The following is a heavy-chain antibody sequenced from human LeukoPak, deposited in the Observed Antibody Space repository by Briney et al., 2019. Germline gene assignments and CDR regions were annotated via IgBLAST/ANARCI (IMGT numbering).Heavy chain of an antibody. J-gene: IGHJ3*02. Sequence: SVKVSCKASGGTFSSYAISWVRQAPGQGLEWMGGIIPIFGTANYAQKFQGRVTITADKSTSTAYMELSSLRSEDTAVYYCARDGGFGVVIHGAFDIWGQGTMVTVSS. CDR2: IIPIFGTA. D-gene: IGHD3-3*01. V-gene: IGHV1-69*06. CDR1: GGTFSSYA. CDR3: ARDGGFGVVIHGAFDI.